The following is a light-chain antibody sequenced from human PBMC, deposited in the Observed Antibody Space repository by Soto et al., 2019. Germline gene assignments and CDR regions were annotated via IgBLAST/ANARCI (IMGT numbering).Light chain of an antibody. CDR2: GAS. CDR1: QTVASN. V-gene: IGKV3-15*01. Sequence: EIVMTQSPATLSVSPGERATLSCRASQTVASNLAWYQQKPGQAPRLLIHGASTWATGVPVRFSGSGSGTEFTLTISSLQSEDFAVYYCQQYHNWPPQHTFGQGTKLQIK. J-gene: IGKJ2*01. CDR3: QQYHNWPPQHT.